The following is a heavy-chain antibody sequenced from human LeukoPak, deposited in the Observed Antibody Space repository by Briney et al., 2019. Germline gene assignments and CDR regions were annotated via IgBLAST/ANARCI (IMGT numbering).Heavy chain of an antibody. Sequence: GGSLRLSCAASGFTFSSYAMSWVRQAPGKGLEWVSAVSGSGGSTYYADSVKGRFTISRDNSKNTLYLQMNSLRAEDTAVYYCAKVRIQLWLAFDYWGQGTLVTVSS. CDR1: GFTFSSYA. CDR3: AKVRIQLWLAFDY. D-gene: IGHD5-18*01. CDR2: VSGSGGST. V-gene: IGHV3-23*01. J-gene: IGHJ4*02.